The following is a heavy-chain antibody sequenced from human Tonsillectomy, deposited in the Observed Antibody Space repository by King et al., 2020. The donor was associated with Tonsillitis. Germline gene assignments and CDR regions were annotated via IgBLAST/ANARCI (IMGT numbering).Heavy chain of an antibody. CDR3: AREGWLQQFAY. D-gene: IGHD5-24*01. J-gene: IGHJ4*02. CDR1: GFTFSSYV. Sequence: VQLVESGGGVVQPGRSLRLSCAASGFTFSSYVMHWVRQAPGKGLEWVAFISYDGTNKYYADSVKGRFTISRDNSKNTLYLQMNSLRAEDTAVFYCAREGWLQQFAYWGQGTLVTVSS. CDR2: ISYDGTNK. V-gene: IGHV3-30-3*01.